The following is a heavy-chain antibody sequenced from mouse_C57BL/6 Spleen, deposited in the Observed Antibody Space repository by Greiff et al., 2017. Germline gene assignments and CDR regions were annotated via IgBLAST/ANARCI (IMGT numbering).Heavy chain of an antibody. Sequence: EVKLMESGGGLVKPGGSLKLSCAASGFTFSSYAMSWVRQTPEKRLEWVATISDGGSYTYYPDNVKCRFTISRDNAKNNLYLQMRHLKSEDTAMYYGARDECGPITTVGTYYFDYWGQGTTLTVSS. V-gene: IGHV5-4*01. J-gene: IGHJ2*01. CDR3: ARDECGPITTVGTYYFDY. CDR1: GFTFSSYA. CDR2: ISDGGSYT. D-gene: IGHD1-1*01.